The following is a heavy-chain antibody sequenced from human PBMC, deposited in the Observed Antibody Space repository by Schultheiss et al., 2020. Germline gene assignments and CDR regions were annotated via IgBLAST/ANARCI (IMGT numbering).Heavy chain of an antibody. CDR3: ARRGGTTVTTDDDYYYYYGMDV. Sequence: ASVKVSCKASGYTFTSYYMHWVRQAPGQGLEWMGIINPSGGSTSYAQKFQGRVTMTRDTSTSTVYMELSSLRSEDTAVYYCARRGGTTVTTDDDYYYYYGMDVWGKGTTVTVSS. V-gene: IGHV1-46*01. CDR2: INPSGGST. J-gene: IGHJ6*04. CDR1: GYTFTSYY. D-gene: IGHD4-11*01.